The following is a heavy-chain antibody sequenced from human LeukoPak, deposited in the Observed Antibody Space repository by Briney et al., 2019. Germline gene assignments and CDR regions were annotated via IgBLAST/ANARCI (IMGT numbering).Heavy chain of an antibody. V-gene: IGHV3-11*05. CDR3: VREAPFRGVILANYYYYGMDV. J-gene: IGHJ6*02. CDR2: ISGSSGDT. Sequence: GGSLRLSCAASGFTFGDFYMSWIRQAPGKGLEWVSYISGSSGDTNYVDSVRGRFTVSRDNAKNSLYLQMNSLRAEDTAVYYCVREAPFRGVILANYYYYGMDVWGQGTTVTVSS. D-gene: IGHD3-10*01. CDR1: GFTFGDFY.